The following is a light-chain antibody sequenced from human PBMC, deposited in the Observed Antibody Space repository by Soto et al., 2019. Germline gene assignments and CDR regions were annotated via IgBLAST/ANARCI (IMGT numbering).Light chain of an antibody. CDR1: QTISSW. CDR3: LQDYNSPPT. CDR2: KAS. J-gene: IGKJ1*01. V-gene: IGKV1-5*03. Sequence: DIQMTQSPSTLSGSVGDRVTITCRASQTISSWLAWYQQKPGKAPKLLIYKASTLKSGVPSRFSGSGSGTDFTLTISSLQPEDCATYYCLQDYNSPPTFGPGTRVEIK.